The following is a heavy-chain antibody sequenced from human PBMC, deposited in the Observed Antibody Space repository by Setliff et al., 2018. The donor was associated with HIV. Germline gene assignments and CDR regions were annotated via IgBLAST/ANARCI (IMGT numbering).Heavy chain of an antibody. J-gene: IGHJ3*02. CDR2: IFYSGIT. CDR3: ARSKTFYDFWGGYYTHGAFKI. Sequence: SETLSLTCTVSGGSFTNRSYYWGWIRQPPGKGLEWIGSIFYSGITYYNPSLKSRVTISVDTSKNQFSLNLTSVTAADTAVYYCARSKTFYDFWGGYYTHGAFKIWGLGTMVTVSS. CDR1: GGSFTNRSYY. V-gene: IGHV4-39*01. D-gene: IGHD3-3*01.